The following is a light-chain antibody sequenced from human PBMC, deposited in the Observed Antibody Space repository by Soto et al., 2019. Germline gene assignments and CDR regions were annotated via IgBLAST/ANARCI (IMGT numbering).Light chain of an antibody. Sequence: QSALTEPASVSGSPGQSITISCTGTSSDVGGYNSVSWYRQDPGKAPKLMIYDVTNRPSGVSNRFSGSKSGNTASLTISGXQAEDEADYYCSSFTSSITTVFGTGPKSPS. CDR2: DVT. CDR3: SSFTSSITTV. J-gene: IGLJ1*01. V-gene: IGLV2-14*01. CDR1: SSDVGGYNS.